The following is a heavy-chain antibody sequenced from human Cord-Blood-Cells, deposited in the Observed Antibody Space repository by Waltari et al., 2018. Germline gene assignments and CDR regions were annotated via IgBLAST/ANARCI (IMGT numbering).Heavy chain of an antibody. CDR1: GFTFSSYA. CDR2: ISGSGGST. V-gene: IGHV3-23*01. D-gene: IGHD3-3*01. J-gene: IGHJ3*02. Sequence: EVQLLESGGGLVQPGGSLRLSCAASGFTFSSYAMSWVRQAPGRGLGVVSAISGSGGSTYYAESVKGRFTISRDNAKNSLYLQMNSLRAEDTAVYYCASEILRFLEWLPDGAFDIWGQGTMVTVSS. CDR3: ASEILRFLEWLPDGAFDI.